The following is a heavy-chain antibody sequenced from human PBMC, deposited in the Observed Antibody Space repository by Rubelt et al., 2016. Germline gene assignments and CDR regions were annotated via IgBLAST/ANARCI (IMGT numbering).Heavy chain of an antibody. V-gene: IGHV4-34*01. D-gene: IGHD3-10*02. CDR1: GGSFSGYY. J-gene: IGHJ5*02. CDR2: VYYGGST. Sequence: QVQLQQWGAGLLKPSETLSLTCAVYGGSFSGYYWTWIRQPPGKGLEWIASVYYGGSTYYTPSLQSRVTISVDAAKNQFTPNLRVRRPLDTGVEYCARKTDVHRANWFDPWGQGTMVTVSS. CDR3: ARKTDVHRANWFDP.